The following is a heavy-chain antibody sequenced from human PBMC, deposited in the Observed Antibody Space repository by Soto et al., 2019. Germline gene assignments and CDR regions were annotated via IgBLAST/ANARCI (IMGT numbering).Heavy chain of an antibody. D-gene: IGHD2-2*02. CDR3: ARGGTVRSPIL. J-gene: IGHJ4*02. CDR2: IYYSGST. Sequence: SETLSLTCTVSGGSISSYYWSWIRQPPGKGLEWIGCIYYSGSTNYNPSLKSRVTISVDTSKNQFSLKLSSVTAADTAVYYCARGGTVRSPILWGQGTLVTVSS. V-gene: IGHV4-59*01. CDR1: GGSISSYY.